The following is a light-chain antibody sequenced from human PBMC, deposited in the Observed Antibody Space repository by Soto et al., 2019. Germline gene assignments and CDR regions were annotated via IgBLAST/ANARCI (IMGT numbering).Light chain of an antibody. CDR2: DAS. Sequence: EIVLTQSPATLSLSPGERATLSCRACQSVSSYLAWYQQTPGQAPRLLIYDASNMATGIPARFSGSGSGTDFTLTISSLEPEDFAVYYCQQRSNWPTLTFGGGTKVVIK. CDR3: QQRSNWPTLT. V-gene: IGKV3-11*01. J-gene: IGKJ4*01. CDR1: QSVSSY.